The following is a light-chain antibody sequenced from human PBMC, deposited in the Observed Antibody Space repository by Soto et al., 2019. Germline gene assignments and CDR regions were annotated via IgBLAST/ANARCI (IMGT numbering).Light chain of an antibody. CDR3: SSYTSSSTQV. J-gene: IGLJ1*01. CDR2: EVS. V-gene: IGLV2-14*01. CDR1: SSDVGGYNY. Sequence: QSALTQPASVSGSPGQSITMSCTGTSSDVGGYNYVSWYQQHPGKAPKLMIYEVSNRPSGVSNRFSGSKSGNTASLTISGLQAEDEADYYLSSYTSSSTQVFGTGTKLTVL.